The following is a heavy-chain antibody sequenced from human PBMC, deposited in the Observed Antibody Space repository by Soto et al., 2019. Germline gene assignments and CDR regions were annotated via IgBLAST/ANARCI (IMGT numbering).Heavy chain of an antibody. Sequence: SETLSLTCTVSGGSVSSGSYYWSWIRQPPGKGLEWIGYIHYSGSTNYNPSLKSRVTISVDTSKNQFSLKLSSVTAADTAVYYCASSISYSGYDDYWGQGTLVTVSS. CDR2: IHYSGST. V-gene: IGHV4-61*01. J-gene: IGHJ4*02. CDR1: GGSVSSGSYY. CDR3: ASSISYSGYDDY. D-gene: IGHD5-12*01.